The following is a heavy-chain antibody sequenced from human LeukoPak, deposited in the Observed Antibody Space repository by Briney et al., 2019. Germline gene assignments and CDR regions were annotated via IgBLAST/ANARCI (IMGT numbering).Heavy chain of an antibody. V-gene: IGHV3-30-3*01. Sequence: PGGSLRLSCAASGFTFSSYAMHWVRQAPGKGLEWVAVISYDGSNKYYADSVKGRFTISRDNSKNTLYLQMNSLRAEDTAVYYCARGRASVWFDPWGQGTQVTVSS. CDR1: GFTFSSYA. D-gene: IGHD1-26*01. CDR2: ISYDGSNK. CDR3: ARGRASVWFDP. J-gene: IGHJ5*02.